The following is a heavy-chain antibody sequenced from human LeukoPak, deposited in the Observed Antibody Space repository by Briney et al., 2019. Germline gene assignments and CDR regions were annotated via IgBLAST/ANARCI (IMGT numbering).Heavy chain of an antibody. CDR3: AKESVDARGYMDV. Sequence: GGSLRLSCAASGFTFSSYAMTWVRQAPGKGLEWVSSISGSGDNTCYVDSLKGRFTISGDNSENTLYLQMNSLRAEDTAIYYCAKESVDARGYMDVWGKGTTVTVSS. V-gene: IGHV3-23*01. CDR1: GFTFSSYA. CDR2: ISGSGDNT. J-gene: IGHJ6*03. D-gene: IGHD2-2*01.